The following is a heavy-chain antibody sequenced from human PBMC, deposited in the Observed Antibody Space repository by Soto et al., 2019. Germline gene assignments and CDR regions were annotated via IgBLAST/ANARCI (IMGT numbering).Heavy chain of an antibody. Sequence: QVQLVQSGAEVKKPGSSVNVSCKASGGTFSSYTISWVRQAPGQGLEWMGRIIPILGIANYAQKFQGRVTITADKSTSTAYMELSSLRSEDTAVYYCAREHGDYEAGHFLHWGQGTLVTVSS. CDR2: IIPILGIA. CDR1: GGTFSSYT. CDR3: AREHGDYEAGHFLH. J-gene: IGHJ1*01. V-gene: IGHV1-69*08. D-gene: IGHD4-17*01.